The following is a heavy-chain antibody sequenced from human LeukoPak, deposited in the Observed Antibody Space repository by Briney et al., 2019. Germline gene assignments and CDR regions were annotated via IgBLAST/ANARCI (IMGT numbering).Heavy chain of an antibody. CDR1: GYSFTNYW. D-gene: IGHD6-13*01. CDR2: IYPGDSDT. V-gene: IGHV5-51*01. J-gene: IGHJ4*02. CDR3: ARRDSSSWFGSYNF. Sequence: GESLKISCKGSGYSFTNYWIGWVRQMPGKGLEWMGIIYPGDSDTRYSSSFQGQVTISADKSINTAYVQWSNLKASDTAMYYCARRDSSSWFGSYNFWGQGTLVTVSS.